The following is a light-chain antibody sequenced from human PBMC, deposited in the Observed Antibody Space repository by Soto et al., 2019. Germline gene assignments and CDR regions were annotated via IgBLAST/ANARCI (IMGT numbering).Light chain of an antibody. V-gene: IGLV1-44*01. Sequence: QSVLTQPPSASGTPGQRVTISCSGSSSNIGSNTVNWYQQLPGTAPKLLIYSNNQRPSGVPDRFSGSKSGTSAPLAISGLQSEDEADYYCATWDDSLNGRVFGTGTKLTVL. CDR2: SNN. CDR1: SSNIGSNT. CDR3: ATWDDSLNGRV. J-gene: IGLJ1*01.